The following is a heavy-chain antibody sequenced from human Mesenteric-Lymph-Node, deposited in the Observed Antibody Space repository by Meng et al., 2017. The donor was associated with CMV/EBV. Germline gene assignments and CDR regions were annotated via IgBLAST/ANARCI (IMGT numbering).Heavy chain of an antibody. D-gene: IGHD4-11*01. J-gene: IGHJ4*02. CDR1: GFTLSSYA. V-gene: IGHV3-30*04. CDR2: IGYDGSKI. Sequence: WAASGFTLSSYALHWVRQAPGKGLEWVALIGYDGSKIYYADSVKGRFTISRDNSKKTLFLEMDSLTPQDTAMYYCARALGAYSNYFDSWGQGTLVTVSS. CDR3: ARALGAYSNYFDS.